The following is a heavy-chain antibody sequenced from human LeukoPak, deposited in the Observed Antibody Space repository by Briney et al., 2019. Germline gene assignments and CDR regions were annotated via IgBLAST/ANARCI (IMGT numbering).Heavy chain of an antibody. CDR2: IYYSGST. V-gene: IGHV4-59*01. CDR3: ARGYCSGGRCYGAEGY. J-gene: IGHJ4*02. Sequence: SETLSLTCTVSGGSIRSYYWSWIRQPPGKGLEWIGYIYYSGSTNYNPSLKSRVTISVDTSKNQFSLKLSSVTAADTAVYYCARGYCSGGRCYGAEGYWGQGTLVTVSS. CDR1: GGSIRSYY. D-gene: IGHD2-15*01.